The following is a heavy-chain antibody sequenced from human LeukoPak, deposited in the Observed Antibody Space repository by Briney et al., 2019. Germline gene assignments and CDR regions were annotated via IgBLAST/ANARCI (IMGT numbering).Heavy chain of an antibody. CDR1: GGSISSYY. CDR2: IYTSGST. CDR3: ARGSRGSYYYDSSGSYYFDY. J-gene: IGHJ4*02. D-gene: IGHD3-22*01. Sequence: SETLSLTCTVSGGSISSYYWSWIRQPAGKGLEWIGRIYTSGSTNYNPSLKSRVTMSVDTSKNQFSLKLSSVTAADTAVYYCARGSRGSYYYDSSGSYYFDYWGQGTLVTVSS. V-gene: IGHV4-4*07.